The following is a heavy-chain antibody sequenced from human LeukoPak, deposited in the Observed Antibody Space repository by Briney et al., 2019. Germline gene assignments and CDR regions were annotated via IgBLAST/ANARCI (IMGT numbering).Heavy chain of an antibody. CDR2: ISGSGGST. J-gene: IGHJ6*03. CDR1: GFTFSYA. V-gene: IGHV3-23*01. Sequence: GGSLRLSCAASGFTFSYAMIWVRQAPGKGLEWVSAISGSGGSTYYADSVKGRFTISRDNSKNTLYLQMNSLRAEDTAVYYCARASYCSSTSCRRFGNYTDVWGKGTTVTVSS. CDR3: ARASYCSSTSCRRFGNYTDV. D-gene: IGHD2-2*01.